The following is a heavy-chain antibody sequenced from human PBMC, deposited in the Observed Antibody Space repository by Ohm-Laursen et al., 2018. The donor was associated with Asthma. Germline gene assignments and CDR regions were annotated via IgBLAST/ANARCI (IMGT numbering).Heavy chain of an antibody. CDR2: ISSSSSTI. CDR1: GFTFSSYS. CDR3: AKFYYDSSGYYRDY. Sequence: SLRLSCTASGFTFSSYSMNWVRQAPGKGLEWVSYISSSSSTIYYADSVKGRFTISRDNSKNTLYLQMNSLRAEDTAVYYCAKFYYDSSGYYRDYWGEGTLVTVSS. D-gene: IGHD3-22*01. J-gene: IGHJ4*02. V-gene: IGHV3-48*01.